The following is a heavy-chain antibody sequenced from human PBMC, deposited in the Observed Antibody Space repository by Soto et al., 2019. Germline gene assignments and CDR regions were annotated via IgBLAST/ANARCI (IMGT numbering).Heavy chain of an antibody. CDR2: ISSSSSYI. Sequence: GGSLRLSCAASGFTFSSYSMNWVRQAPGKGLEWVSSISSSSSYIYYADSVKGRFTISRDNAKNSLYLQMNSLRAEDTAVYYCARERGGSTLTYGMDVWGQGTTVTVSS. CDR3: ARERGGSTLTYGMDV. CDR1: GFTFSSYS. V-gene: IGHV3-21*01. D-gene: IGHD2-8*01. J-gene: IGHJ6*02.